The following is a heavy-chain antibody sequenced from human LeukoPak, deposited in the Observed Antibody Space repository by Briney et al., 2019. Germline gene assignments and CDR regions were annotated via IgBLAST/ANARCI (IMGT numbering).Heavy chain of an antibody. CDR3: ASLHSYGQFDY. D-gene: IGHD5-18*01. Sequence: GRSLRLSCAASGFTFSSYGMHWVRQAPGKGLEWVAVISYDGSNKYYADSVKGRFTISRDNAKNSLYLQMNSLRAEDTAVYYCASLHSYGQFDYWGQGTLVTVSS. CDR2: ISYDGSNK. J-gene: IGHJ4*02. V-gene: IGHV3-30*03. CDR1: GFTFSSYG.